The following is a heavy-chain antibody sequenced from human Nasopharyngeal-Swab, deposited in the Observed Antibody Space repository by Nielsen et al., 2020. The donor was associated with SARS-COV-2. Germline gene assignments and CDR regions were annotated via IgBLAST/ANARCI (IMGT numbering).Heavy chain of an antibody. CDR2: INAGNGNT. J-gene: IGHJ3*02. Sequence: ASVKVSCKASGYTFTSYAMHWVRQAPGQRLEWMGWINAGNGNTKYSQKFQGRVTITRDTSASTAYMELSSLRSEDTAVYYCARGGGYYYDSSGSIDAFDIWGQGTMVTVSS. CDR1: GYTFTSYA. CDR3: ARGGGYYYDSSGSIDAFDI. D-gene: IGHD3-22*01. V-gene: IGHV1-3*01.